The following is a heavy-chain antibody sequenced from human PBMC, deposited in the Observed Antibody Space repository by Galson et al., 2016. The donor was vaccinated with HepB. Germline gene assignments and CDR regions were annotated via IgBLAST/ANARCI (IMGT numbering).Heavy chain of an antibody. Sequence: SLRLSCAAAGFDFGDSYMNWIRQAPGKGLEWLAYISESGFTTYYADSVKGRFTTSRDNAKTSLYLQMSSLRGDDTAIYYCAREPSSAGDNFFGAWGQGVLVAVSS. D-gene: IGHD1-14*01. J-gene: IGHJ5*02. V-gene: IGHV3-11*01. CDR1: GFDFGDSY. CDR2: ISESGFTT. CDR3: AREPSSAGDNFFGA.